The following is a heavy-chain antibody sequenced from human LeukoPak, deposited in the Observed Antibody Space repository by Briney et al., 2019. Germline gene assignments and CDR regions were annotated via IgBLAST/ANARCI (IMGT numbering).Heavy chain of an antibody. D-gene: IGHD6-25*01. CDR3: ARDAANGYDYYGMDV. V-gene: IGHV3-48*03. CDR1: GFTFSSYE. Sequence: PGGSLRLSCAASGFTFSSYEMNWVRQAPGKGLEWVSYISSSGSTIYYADSVKGRFTISRDNAENSLYLQMNSLRAEDTAVYYCARDAANGYDYYGMDVWGQGTTVTVSS. J-gene: IGHJ6*02. CDR2: ISSSGSTI.